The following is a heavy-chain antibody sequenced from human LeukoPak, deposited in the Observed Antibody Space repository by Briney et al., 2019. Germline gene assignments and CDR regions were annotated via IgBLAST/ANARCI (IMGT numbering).Heavy chain of an antibody. CDR3: ARDGELGISVY. Sequence: PGGSLRLSCAASGFTFSSYWMSWVRQAPGKGLEWVANIKQDGSEKYYVDSVKGRFTISRDNAKNSRYLQMNSLRAEDTAVYYCARDGELGISVYWGQGTLVTVSS. D-gene: IGHD7-27*01. J-gene: IGHJ4*02. CDR1: GFTFSSYW. V-gene: IGHV3-7*03. CDR2: IKQDGSEK.